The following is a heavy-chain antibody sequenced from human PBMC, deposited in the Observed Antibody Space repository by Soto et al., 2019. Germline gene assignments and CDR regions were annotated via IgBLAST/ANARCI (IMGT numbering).Heavy chain of an antibody. Sequence: GGSLRLSCAASGFTFRSYSMNWVRKAPGKGLEWVSSISSSSSYIYYADSVKGRFTISRDNAKNSLYLQMNSLRAEDTAVYYWARGRLAYCSSASCSPFDYWGQGTLVTVSS. V-gene: IGHV3-21*01. CDR2: ISSSSSYI. CDR3: ARGRLAYCSSASCSPFDY. CDR1: GFTFRSYS. J-gene: IGHJ4*02. D-gene: IGHD2-2*01.